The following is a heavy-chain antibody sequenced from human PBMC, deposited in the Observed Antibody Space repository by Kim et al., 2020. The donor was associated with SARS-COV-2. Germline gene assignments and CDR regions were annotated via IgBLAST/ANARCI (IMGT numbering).Heavy chain of an antibody. D-gene: IGHD5-12*01. CDR3: ARDREVDIVATIGNAVAGTSEFDY. V-gene: IGHV1-69*04. Sequence: SVKVSCKASGGTFSSYTISWVRQAPGQGLEWMGRIIPILGIANYAQKFQGRVTITADKSTSTAYMELSSLRSEDTAVYYCARDREVDIVATIGNAVAGTSEFDYWGQGTLVTVSS. CDR1: GGTFSSYT. CDR2: IIPILGIA. J-gene: IGHJ4*02.